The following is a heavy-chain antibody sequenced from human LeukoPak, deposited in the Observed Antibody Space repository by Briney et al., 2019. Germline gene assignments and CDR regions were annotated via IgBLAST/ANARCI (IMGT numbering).Heavy chain of an antibody. V-gene: IGHV3-74*01. CDR1: GFTFSRYW. D-gene: IGHD3-9*01. J-gene: IGHJ4*02. CDR3: ARALRPYYDILTGYLDS. CDR2: INSDGSTT. Sequence: GGSLRLSCVASGFTFSRYWMHWVRQAPGKGLVWVSRINSDGSTTIYADSVKGRFTISRDNAKNTLYLQMNSLRAEDTAVYYCARALRPYYDILTGYLDSWGQGTLVTVSS.